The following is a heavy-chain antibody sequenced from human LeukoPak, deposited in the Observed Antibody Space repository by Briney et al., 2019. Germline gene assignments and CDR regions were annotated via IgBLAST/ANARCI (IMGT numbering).Heavy chain of an antibody. Sequence: ASVKVSCKASGYTFTGYYMHWVRQAPGQGLEWMGPINPNSGGTIYTQKFQGRVTMTRDTSISTAYMDLSGLISDDTAVYFCARGFDSSSGWYPAFDIWGHGTMGTVSS. CDR1: GYTFTGYY. D-gene: IGHD6-19*01. V-gene: IGHV1-2*06. CDR2: INPNSGGT. CDR3: ARGFDSSSGWYPAFDI. J-gene: IGHJ3*02.